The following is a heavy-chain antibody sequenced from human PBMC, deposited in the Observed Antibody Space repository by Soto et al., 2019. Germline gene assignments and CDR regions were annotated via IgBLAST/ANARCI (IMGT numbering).Heavy chain of an antibody. D-gene: IGHD3-3*01. CDR1: GFTFSSYA. CDR3: ARVLRFLEWLFRKDYYYYYGMDV. V-gene: IGHV3-30-3*01. Sequence: PAGSLRLSCAASGFTFSSYAMHWVRQAPGKGLEWVAVISYDGSNKYYADSVKCRFTIARDNSKSTLYLQMNSLRAEDTAVYYCARVLRFLEWLFRKDYYYYYGMDVWGQGTTVTVSS. J-gene: IGHJ6*02. CDR2: ISYDGSNK.